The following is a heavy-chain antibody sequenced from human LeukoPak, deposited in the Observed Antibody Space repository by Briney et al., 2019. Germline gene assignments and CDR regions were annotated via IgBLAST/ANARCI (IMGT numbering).Heavy chain of an antibody. CDR3: AKRGVVIRVILVGFHKEAYYFDS. Sequence: GGSLRLSCAVSGITLINYGMSWVRQAPGKGLEWVAGISDIGGRTNYADSVKGRFTISRDKPKNTLYLQMNSLRAEDTAVYFCAKRGVVIRVILVGFHKEAYYFDSWGQGALVTVSS. J-gene: IGHJ4*02. V-gene: IGHV3-23*01. CDR2: ISDIGGRT. D-gene: IGHD3-22*01. CDR1: GITLINYG.